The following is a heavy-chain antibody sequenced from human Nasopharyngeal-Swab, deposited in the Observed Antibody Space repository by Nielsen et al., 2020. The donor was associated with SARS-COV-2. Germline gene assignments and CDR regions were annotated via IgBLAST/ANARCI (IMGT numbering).Heavy chain of an antibody. V-gene: IGHV3-30-3*01. CDR2: ISYDGSKK. J-gene: IGHJ6*02. D-gene: IGHD6-13*01. CDR3: ARDQGSSWYTYYYYYGMDV. Sequence: GESLKISCAASGFTFSSYAMHWVRQAPGKGLEWVAVISYDGSKKYYADSVKGRFNISRDNSKNTLYLQMNSLRAEDTAVYYCARDQGSSWYTYYYYYGMDVWGQGTTVTVSS. CDR1: GFTFSSYA.